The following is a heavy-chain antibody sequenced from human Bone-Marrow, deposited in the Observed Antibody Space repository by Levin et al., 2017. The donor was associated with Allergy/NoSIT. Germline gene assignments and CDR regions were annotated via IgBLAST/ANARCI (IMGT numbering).Heavy chain of an antibody. Sequence: ASVKVSCKTSGYTFTNYAMHWVRQAPGQGLEWMGWINAGNGDTKYSQKFQGRVTITRDTSASTAYLELSSLRSEDTALYYCAGARGGCSGGGCYSDFDYWGQETLVTVSS. J-gene: IGHJ4*02. CDR1: GYTFTNYA. D-gene: IGHD2-15*01. V-gene: IGHV1-3*01. CDR3: AGARGGCSGGGCYSDFDY. CDR2: INAGNGDT.